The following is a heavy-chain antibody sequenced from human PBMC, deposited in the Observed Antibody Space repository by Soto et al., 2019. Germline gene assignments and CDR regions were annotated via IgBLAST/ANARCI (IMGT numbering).Heavy chain of an antibody. CDR1: GGSFSGYY. J-gene: IGHJ5*02. Sequence: SETLSLTCAVYGGSFSGYYWSWIRQPPGKGLEWIGEINHSGSTNYNPSLKSRVTISVDTSKNQFPLKLSSVTAADTAVYYCARGSGYSYGYGYCSGGSCYSSGWFDPWGQGTLVTVSS. CDR3: ARGSGYSYGYGYCSGGSCYSSGWFDP. CDR2: INHSGST. V-gene: IGHV4-34*01. D-gene: IGHD2-15*01.